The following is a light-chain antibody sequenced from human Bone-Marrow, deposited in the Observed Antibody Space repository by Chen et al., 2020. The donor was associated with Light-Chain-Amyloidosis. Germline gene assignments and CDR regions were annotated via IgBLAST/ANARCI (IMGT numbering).Light chain of an antibody. J-gene: IGKJ3*01. V-gene: IGKV4-1*01. Sequence: DLVMTQSPDSLAVSLGERATINCKSSQSVLYSSNNKNYLAWYQQKPGQPPKQLISWASTRESGVPDRCSGSGSGTDFTLTISSLQAEDVAVYYWQQYYSAPFTVGPGTKVNIK. CDR3: QQYYSAPFT. CDR1: QSVLYSSNNKNY. CDR2: WAS.